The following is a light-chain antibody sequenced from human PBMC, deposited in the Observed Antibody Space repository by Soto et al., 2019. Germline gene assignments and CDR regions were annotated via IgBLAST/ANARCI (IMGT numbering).Light chain of an antibody. V-gene: IGKV1-33*01. Sequence: IPMTQSPSSLAASVGDRGPIPCRASQGIATYLNWYQHKPGKAPNLLIYDASNLETGGPSRFRGGGSATHFNFTISNLQPEDIATHYCQQYDNRPPTWTFGQGTKVDI. CDR3: QQYDNRPPTWT. CDR1: QGIATY. J-gene: IGKJ1*01. CDR2: DAS.